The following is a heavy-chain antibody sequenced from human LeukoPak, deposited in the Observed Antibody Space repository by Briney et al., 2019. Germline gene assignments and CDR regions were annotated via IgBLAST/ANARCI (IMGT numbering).Heavy chain of an antibody. CDR2: IYHTGST. CDR1: GYSISSGFY. Sequence: SETLSLTCTVSGYSISSGFYWGWVRQPPGKGLGWIGSIYHTGSTYSNPSLKSRVTISVDTSKNQFSLKLSSVTAADTAVYYCARNNLHYYYMDVWGKGTTVTVSS. CDR3: ARNNLHYYYMDV. V-gene: IGHV4-38-2*02. J-gene: IGHJ6*03.